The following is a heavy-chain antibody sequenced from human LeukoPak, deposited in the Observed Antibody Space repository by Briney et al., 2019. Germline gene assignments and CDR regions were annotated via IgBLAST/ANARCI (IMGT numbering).Heavy chain of an antibody. D-gene: IGHD1/OR15-1a*01. CDR1: GFNFNNFA. Sequence: GGSLRLSCAASGFNFNNFAMSWVRQAPGKGLEWVSAISGSGGSTYYADSVKGRFTISRDNSKNTLYLQMNSLRAEDTAVYYCAKDNRANWNNNWFDPWGQGTLVTVSS. CDR3: AKDNRANWNNNWFDP. V-gene: IGHV3-23*01. CDR2: ISGSGGST. J-gene: IGHJ5*02.